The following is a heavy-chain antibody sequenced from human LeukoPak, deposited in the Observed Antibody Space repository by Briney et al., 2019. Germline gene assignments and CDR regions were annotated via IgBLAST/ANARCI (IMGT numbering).Heavy chain of an antibody. CDR2: FDPEDGET. Sequence: ASVKVSCKVSGYTLTELSMHWVRQAPGKGLEWMGGFDPEDGETIYAQKFQGRVTMTEDTSTDTAYMELSSLRSEDTAVYYCATIRTGDGAFDIWGQGTMVTVSS. J-gene: IGHJ3*02. V-gene: IGHV1-24*01. CDR1: GYTLTELS. CDR3: ATIRTGDGAFDI. D-gene: IGHD7-27*01.